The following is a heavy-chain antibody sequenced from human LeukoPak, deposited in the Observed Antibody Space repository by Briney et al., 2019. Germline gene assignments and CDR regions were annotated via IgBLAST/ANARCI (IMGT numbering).Heavy chain of an antibody. Sequence: SETLSLTCAVYGGSFSGYYWSWIRQPPGKGLEWIGEINHSGSTNYNPSLKSRVTISVDTSKNQFSLKLSSLTAADTAVYYCARVTYCGGDCYSGRGDYFDYWGQGTLVTVSS. D-gene: IGHD2-21*02. CDR3: ARVTYCGGDCYSGRGDYFDY. CDR1: GGSFSGYY. V-gene: IGHV4-34*01. CDR2: INHSGST. J-gene: IGHJ4*02.